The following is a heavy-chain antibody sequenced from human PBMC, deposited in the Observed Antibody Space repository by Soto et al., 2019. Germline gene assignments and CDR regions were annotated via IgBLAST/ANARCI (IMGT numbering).Heavy chain of an antibody. CDR2: ISYDGSNK. J-gene: IGHJ4*02. CDR1: GFTFSSSA. D-gene: IGHD3-3*01. V-gene: IGHV3-30*01. Sequence: QEQLVESGGGVVQPGRSLRLSCAASGFTFSSSAMHWVRQAPGKGLEWVAVISYDGSNKYYADSVKGRFTISRDNSKNTLYLQMNSLRAEDTAVYYCARDKRDLRFLEWSYYFDYWGQGTLVTVSS. CDR3: ARDKRDLRFLEWSYYFDY.